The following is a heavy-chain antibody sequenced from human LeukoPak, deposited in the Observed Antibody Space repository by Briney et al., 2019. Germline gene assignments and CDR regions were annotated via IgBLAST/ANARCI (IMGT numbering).Heavy chain of an antibody. V-gene: IGHV4-59*08. CDR3: ARRHVQYTSSSDPYYFDY. CDR1: GGSISSYY. Sequence: SETLSLTCTVSGGSISSYYWSWIRQPPGKGLEWIGYIYYSGSTNYNPSLKSRVTISVDTSKNQFSLILSSVTAADTAVYYCARRHVQYTSSSDPYYFDYWGQGTLVTVSS. CDR2: IYYSGST. J-gene: IGHJ4*02. D-gene: IGHD6-6*01.